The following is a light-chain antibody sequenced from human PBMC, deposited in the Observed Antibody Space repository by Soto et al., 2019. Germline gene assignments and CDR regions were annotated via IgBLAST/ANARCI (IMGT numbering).Light chain of an antibody. CDR3: QSYDSSLSAHYV. J-gene: IGLJ1*01. CDR2: GNS. CDR1: SSNIGATYD. Sequence: QSVLTQPPSVSGAPGQRVTISCTGSSSNIGATYDVQWYQQLPGTAPKLLIYGNSNRPSGVPDRFSGSKSGTSASQAITGLQADDEADYYCQSYDSSLSAHYVLGTGTKLTVL. V-gene: IGLV1-40*01.